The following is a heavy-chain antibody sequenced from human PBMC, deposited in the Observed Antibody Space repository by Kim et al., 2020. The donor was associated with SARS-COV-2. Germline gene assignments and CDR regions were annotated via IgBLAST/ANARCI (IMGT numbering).Heavy chain of an antibody. CDR3: ARGAPGH. Sequence: SETLSLTCAVYGGSFSGFQWTWIRQTPGKGLEWIGEINHSGSTNYNPSLKSRVSMSVDTSKNQFSLRLTSVTAADTAVYYCARGAPGHWGQCTLVTVSS. CDR2: INHSGST. V-gene: IGHV4-34*01. J-gene: IGHJ1*01. CDR1: GGSFSGFQ.